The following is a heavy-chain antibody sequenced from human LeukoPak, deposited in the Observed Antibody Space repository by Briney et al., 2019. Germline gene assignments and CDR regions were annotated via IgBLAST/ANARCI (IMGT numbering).Heavy chain of an antibody. Sequence: GGSLRLSCAASGFTLSSYAMHWVRQAPGKGLEWVAVISYDGSNKYYADSVKGRFTISRDNSKNTLYLQMNSLRAEDTAVYYCARDYEVVADYYYYGMDVWGQGTTVTVSS. CDR3: ARDYEVVADYYYYGMDV. CDR2: ISYDGSNK. V-gene: IGHV3-30-3*01. D-gene: IGHD2-15*01. CDR1: GFTLSSYA. J-gene: IGHJ6*02.